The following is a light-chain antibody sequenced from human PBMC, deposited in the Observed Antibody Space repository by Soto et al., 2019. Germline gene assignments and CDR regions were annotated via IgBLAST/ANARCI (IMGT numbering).Light chain of an antibody. CDR1: QSVSNNY. V-gene: IGKV3-20*01. CDR2: GAS. J-gene: IGKJ1*01. CDR3: QQYGSSGT. Sequence: EIALTQSPGTLSPSPGERATLSCRASQSVSNNYLAWYQQKPGQAPRLPIYGASNRGTGIPDRFSCSGSGTDFTLTISRLAPADFEVYYCQQYGSSGTFGQGTKVEIK.